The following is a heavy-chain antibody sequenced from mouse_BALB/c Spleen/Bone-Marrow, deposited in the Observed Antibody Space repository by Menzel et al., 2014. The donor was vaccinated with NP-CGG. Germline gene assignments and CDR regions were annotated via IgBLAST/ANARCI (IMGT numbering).Heavy chain of an antibody. Sequence: VQPQQSGPGLVAPSQSLSITCTVSGFSLTNYGVHWVRQPPGKGLEWLGVIWAGGSTNYNSALMSRLSISKDNSKSQVFLKMNSLQTDDTAMYYCARVTSSAVGAMDYWGQGTSVTVSS. V-gene: IGHV2-9*02. CDR1: GFSLTNYG. CDR2: IWAGGST. J-gene: IGHJ4*01. CDR3: ARVTSSAVGAMDY. D-gene: IGHD3-2*02.